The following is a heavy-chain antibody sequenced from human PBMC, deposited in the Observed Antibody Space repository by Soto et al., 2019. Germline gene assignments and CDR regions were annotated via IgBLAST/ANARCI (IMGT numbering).Heavy chain of an antibody. J-gene: IGHJ6*02. V-gene: IGHV3-30*18. CDR3: AKDKRYCSSTSCYYYYYYGMDV. Sequence: PGGSLRLSCAASGFTFSSYGMHWVRQAPGKGLEWVAVISYDGSNKYYADSVKGRFTISRDNSKNTLYLQMNSLRAEDTAVYYCAKDKRYCSSTSCYYYYYYGMDVWGQGTTVTVSS. D-gene: IGHD2-2*01. CDR1: GFTFSSYG. CDR2: ISYDGSNK.